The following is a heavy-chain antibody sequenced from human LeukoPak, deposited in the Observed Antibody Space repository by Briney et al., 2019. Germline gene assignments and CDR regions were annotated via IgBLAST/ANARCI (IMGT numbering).Heavy chain of an antibody. V-gene: IGHV3-23*01. CDR1: GFIFSSYG. CDR2: ISSSGDFT. D-gene: IGHD3-22*01. Sequence: PGGSLRLSCAASGFIFSSYGMSWVRQAPGKGLEWVSGISSSGDFTYYADSVKGRFTISRDNSKNTLYLQMNSLRAEDTAVYYCAKDRNPYYYDSSPFFDPWGQGTLVTVSS. CDR3: AKDRNPYYYDSSPFFDP. J-gene: IGHJ5*02.